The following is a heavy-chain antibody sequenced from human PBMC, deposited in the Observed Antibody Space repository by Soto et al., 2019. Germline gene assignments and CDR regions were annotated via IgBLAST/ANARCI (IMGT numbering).Heavy chain of an antibody. CDR1: GFAFSSHW. CDR3: VRDPDQYSYYGLDV. Sequence: EVQLVESGGDFVQPGGSLRLSCVASGFAFSSHWMYWVRQAPGKGLVWVSRINSDGTITTYADSVKGRFTISRDNAKNTLYLLMNSLRVEDTALYYCVRDPDQYSYYGLDVWGQGTTVIVS. D-gene: IGHD2-15*01. V-gene: IGHV3-74*01. CDR2: INSDGTIT. J-gene: IGHJ6*02.